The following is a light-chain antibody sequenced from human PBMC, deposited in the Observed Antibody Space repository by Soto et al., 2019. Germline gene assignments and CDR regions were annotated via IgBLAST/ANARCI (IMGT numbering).Light chain of an antibody. CDR2: AAS. CDR1: QCISSY. Sequence: AIRMTQSPSSRSASTGDRVTITCRASQCISSYLAWYQQKPGKAPKLLIYAASTLQSGVPSRFSGSGSGTDFTLTISCLQSEDFATYYCQQYYSYLYTFGQGTKLEIK. V-gene: IGKV1-8*01. J-gene: IGKJ2*01. CDR3: QQYYSYLYT.